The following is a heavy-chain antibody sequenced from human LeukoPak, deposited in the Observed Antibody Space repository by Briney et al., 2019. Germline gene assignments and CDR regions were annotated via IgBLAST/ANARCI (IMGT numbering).Heavy chain of an antibody. CDR2: IRYGGSNK. CDR3: ARVGTVVRGVSDY. V-gene: IGHV3-30*02. J-gene: IGHJ4*02. CDR1: GFTFSTYD. Sequence: GGSLRLSCAASGFTFSTYDMHWVRQAPGKGLEWVTFIRYGGSNKEYADSVKGRFTISRDNSKNTLYLQMNSLRAEDTAVYYCARVGTVVRGVSDYWGQGTLVTVSS. D-gene: IGHD3-10*01.